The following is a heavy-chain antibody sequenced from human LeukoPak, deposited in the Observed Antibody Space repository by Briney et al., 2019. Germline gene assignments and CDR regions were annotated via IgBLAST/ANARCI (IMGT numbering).Heavy chain of an antibody. CDR3: VSFYETY. V-gene: IGHV3-74*01. CDR2: INGDGNSI. Sequence: GGSLRLSCAASGFTFSSHWMHWVRQPPGKGLVWVSRINGDGNSINYADSVKGRFTISKDNAKNTVYLQMNSPRAEDTAVYYCVSFYETYWGRGTLVTVSS. D-gene: IGHD2/OR15-2a*01. CDR1: GFTFSSHW. J-gene: IGHJ4*02.